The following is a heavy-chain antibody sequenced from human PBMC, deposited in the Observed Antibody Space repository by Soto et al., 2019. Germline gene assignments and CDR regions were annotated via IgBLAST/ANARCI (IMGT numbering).Heavy chain of an antibody. Sequence: PVGSLRLSCAASGFTFTSFAFHWVRQAPGQGLEFVAAISYDGANKYYADSVTGRFTISRDSSENVVSLQMNNLRSEDTAVYYCARDAFDYYASGTYLVWGQGTPVTVSS. CDR1: GFTFTSFA. J-gene: IGHJ4*02. V-gene: IGHV3-30-3*01. CDR2: ISYDGANK. CDR3: ARDAFDYYASGTYLV. D-gene: IGHD3-10*01.